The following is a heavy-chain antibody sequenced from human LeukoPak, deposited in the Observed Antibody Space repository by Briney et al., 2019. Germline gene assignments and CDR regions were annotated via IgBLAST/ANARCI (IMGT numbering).Heavy chain of an antibody. J-gene: IGHJ6*03. CDR2: ISASGGTT. Sequence: GGSLRLSCAASGFTFSSYAMSWVRQAPGKGLEWVSTISASGGTTYYADSVKGRFTISRDNSKNTLYLQMNSLRAEDTAVYYCAKGSVGELELRGYYYMDVWGKGTTVTVFS. V-gene: IGHV3-23*01. CDR1: GFTFSSYA. D-gene: IGHD1-7*01. CDR3: AKGSVGELELRGYYYMDV.